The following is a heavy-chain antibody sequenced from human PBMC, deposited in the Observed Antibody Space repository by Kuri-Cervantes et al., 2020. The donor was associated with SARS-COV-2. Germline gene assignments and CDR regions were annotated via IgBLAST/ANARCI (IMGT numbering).Heavy chain of an antibody. D-gene: IGHD2-15*01. J-gene: IGHJ6*03. V-gene: IGHV4-4*07. CDR3: ARDNCSGGSCYGYYYMDV. Sequence: GPLRLSCTVSGGSISSYYWSWIRQPAGKGLEWIGRIYTSGSTNYNPSLKSRVTMSVDTSKNQFSLKLSSVTAADTAVYYCARDNCSGGSCYGYYYMDVWGKGTTVTVSS. CDR1: GGSISSYY. CDR2: IYTSGST.